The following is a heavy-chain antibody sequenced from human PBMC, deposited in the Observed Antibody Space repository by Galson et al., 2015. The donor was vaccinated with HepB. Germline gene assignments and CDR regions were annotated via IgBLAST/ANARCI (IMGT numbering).Heavy chain of an antibody. Sequence: SLRLSCAASGFTFSNYAMHWVRQAPGKGLEWVAVISYDGTTKYYADSVRGRFTISRDNSKNTLYLQMNSLRVEDTAVYYCARDPADYDILTGFYADYWSQETLVTVSS. V-gene: IGHV3-30*04. D-gene: IGHD3-9*01. CDR1: GFTFSNYA. CDR3: ARDPADYDILTGFYADY. J-gene: IGHJ4*02. CDR2: ISYDGTTK.